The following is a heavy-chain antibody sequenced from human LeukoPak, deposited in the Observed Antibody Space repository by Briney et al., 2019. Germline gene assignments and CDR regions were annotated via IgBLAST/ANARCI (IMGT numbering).Heavy chain of an antibody. Sequence: GGSLRLSCAVSGFRVSDYYISWVRQAPGKGLEWVGLIRDSGEAFYADFVRGRFAISRDESENTLYLQMNSLRVEDTAVYFCARDRAALQDWVEFDPWGQGTPVIVSS. CDR1: GFRVSDYY. D-gene: IGHD3/OR15-3a*01. V-gene: IGHV3-66*03. CDR2: IRDSGEA. J-gene: IGHJ5*02. CDR3: ARDRAALQDWVEFDP.